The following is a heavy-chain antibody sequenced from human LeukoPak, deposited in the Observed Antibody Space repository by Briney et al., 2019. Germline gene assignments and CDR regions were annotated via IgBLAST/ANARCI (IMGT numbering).Heavy chain of an antibody. Sequence: ASVKVSCKVPGYTLTELSMHWVRQAPGKGLEWMGGFDPEDGETIYAQKFQGRVTMTEDTSTDTAYMELSSLRSEDTAVYYCATSVVEWFPRSRGYYYYMDVWGKGTTVTVSS. J-gene: IGHJ6*03. CDR3: ATSVVEWFPRSRGYYYYMDV. V-gene: IGHV1-24*01. D-gene: IGHD3-3*01. CDR1: GYTLTELS. CDR2: FDPEDGET.